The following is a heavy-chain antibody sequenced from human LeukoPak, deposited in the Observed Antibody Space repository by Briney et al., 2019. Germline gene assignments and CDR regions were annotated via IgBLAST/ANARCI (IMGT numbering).Heavy chain of an antibody. CDR1: GYSFTSYW. D-gene: IGHD3-9*01. CDR2: IYPGDSDT. V-gene: IGHV5-51*01. CDR3: ARHGRYYDILTGYYGWFDP. Sequence: GESLKISCKGSGYSFTSYWIGWVRQMPGKGLEWMGIIYPGDSDTRYSPSFQGQVTISADKSISTAYLQWSSLKASDTVMYYCARHGRYYDILTGYYGWFDPWGQGTLVTVSS. J-gene: IGHJ5*02.